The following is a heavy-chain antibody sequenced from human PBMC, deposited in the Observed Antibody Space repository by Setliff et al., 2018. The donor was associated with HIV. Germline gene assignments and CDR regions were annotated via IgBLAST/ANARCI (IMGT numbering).Heavy chain of an antibody. CDR2: IYYSGST. Sequence: SETLSLTCTVSGDSITSGGYYWGWIRQHPGKGLEWIGYIYYSGSTYYNPSLKSRVTISVDTSKNQFSLKLSSATAADTAVYYCARSRLHYYDSSGYYPSYFDYWGQGTLVTVSS. J-gene: IGHJ4*02. CDR1: GDSITSGGYY. V-gene: IGHV4-31*03. CDR3: ARSRLHYYDSSGYYPSYFDY. D-gene: IGHD3-22*01.